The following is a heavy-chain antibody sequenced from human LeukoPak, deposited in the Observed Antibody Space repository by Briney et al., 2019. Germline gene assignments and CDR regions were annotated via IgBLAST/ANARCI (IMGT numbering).Heavy chain of an antibody. CDR2: IYTSGST. CDR1: GGSISSSSYY. V-gene: IGHV4-61*02. D-gene: IGHD2-2*01. J-gene: IGHJ6*03. Sequence: SETLSLTCTVSGGSISSSSYYWSWIRQPAGKGLEWIGRIYTSGSTNYNPSLKSRVTMSVDTSKNQFSLKLSSVTAADTAVYYCARELGDIVVVPAATPPYYYYYYVDVWGKGTTVTVSS. CDR3: ARELGDIVVVPAATPPYYYYYYVDV.